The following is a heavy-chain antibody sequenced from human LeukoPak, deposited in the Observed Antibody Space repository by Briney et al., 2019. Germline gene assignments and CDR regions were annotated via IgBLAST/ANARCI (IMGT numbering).Heavy chain of an antibody. Sequence: SVKVSCKASGGTFSSYAISWVRQAPGQGLERMGGIIPIFGTANYAQKFQGRVTITTDESTSTAYMELSSLRSEDTAVYYCARFASSSSLQDWFDPWGQGTLVTVSS. CDR3: ARFASSSSLQDWFDP. D-gene: IGHD6-6*01. V-gene: IGHV1-69*05. J-gene: IGHJ5*02. CDR1: GGTFSSYA. CDR2: IIPIFGTA.